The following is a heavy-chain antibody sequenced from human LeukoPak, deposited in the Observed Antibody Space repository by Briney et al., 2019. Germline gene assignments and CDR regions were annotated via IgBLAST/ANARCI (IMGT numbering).Heavy chain of an antibody. CDR3: ATQLATMVRGVISY. CDR1: GGTFSSYA. CDR2: IIPIFGTA. V-gene: IGHV1-69*13. Sequence: ASVKVSCKASGGTFSSYAISWVRQAPGHGLEWMGGIIPIFGTANYAQKFQGRVTITADESTSTAYMELSSLRSEDTAVYYCATQLATMVRGVISYWGQGTLVTVSS. J-gene: IGHJ4*02. D-gene: IGHD3-10*01.